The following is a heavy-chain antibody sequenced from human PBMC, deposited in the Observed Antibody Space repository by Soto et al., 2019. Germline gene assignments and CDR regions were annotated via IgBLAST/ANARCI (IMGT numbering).Heavy chain of an antibody. Sequence: QVQLVQSGAEVKKPGASVKVSCKASGYTFTSYGISWVRQAPGQGLEWMGWISGYNGNTNYAQKLQGRGTMTTDTPTSTASMELRSLRSDDTAVYYCARVHEEGVYGSGSYLVRFDPWGQGTLVTVSS. V-gene: IGHV1-18*01. CDR1: GYTFTSYG. CDR3: ARVHEEGVYGSGSYLVRFDP. D-gene: IGHD3-10*01. CDR2: ISGYNGNT. J-gene: IGHJ5*02.